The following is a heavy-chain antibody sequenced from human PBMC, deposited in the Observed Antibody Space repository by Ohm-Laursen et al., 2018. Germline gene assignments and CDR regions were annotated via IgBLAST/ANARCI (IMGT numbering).Heavy chain of an antibody. CDR2: IYWRGDK. CDR1: GFSLSTSGVG. V-gene: IGHV2-5*01. Sequence: PTQTLTLTCNVSGFSLSTSGVGVGWIRQPPGKALEWVGIIYWRGDKRYSPSLKSRLSITKDASKNQVVLTMTNMQPVDTATYYCAHNRRGVTAGGDSYDYGVDVWGQGTTVTVSS. CDR3: AHNRRGVTAGGDSYDYGVDV. D-gene: IGHD2-8*02. J-gene: IGHJ6*02.